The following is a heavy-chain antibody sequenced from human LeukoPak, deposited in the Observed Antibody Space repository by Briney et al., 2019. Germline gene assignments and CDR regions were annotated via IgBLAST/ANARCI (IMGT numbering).Heavy chain of an antibody. CDR3: ASNDVGSHPYYYYCMDV. CDR1: GYTFTSYY. D-gene: IGHD1-1*01. Sequence: ASVKVSCKASGYTFTSYYMHWVRQAPGQGLEWMGIINPSGGSTSYAQKFQGRVTMTRDMSTSTVYMELSSLRSEDTAVYYCASNDVGSHPYYYYCMDVWGKGTTVTVSS. CDR2: INPSGGST. J-gene: IGHJ6*03. V-gene: IGHV1-46*01.